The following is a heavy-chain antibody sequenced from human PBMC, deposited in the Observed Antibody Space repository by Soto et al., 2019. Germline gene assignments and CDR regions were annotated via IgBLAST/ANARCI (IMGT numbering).Heavy chain of an antibody. CDR1: GFTFGTSA. Sequence: SVKVSCKASGFTFGTSAIHWIRQTRGHRLEWIGWIVVDTGNTDYAQQFQERVTITRDLSTSTTYVELNSLSEEDTAVYYCASWGGIASPAYDGSLAPYDYWGQGTLVTVSS. CDR2: IVVDTGNT. D-gene: IGHD6-13*01. V-gene: IGHV1-58*02. J-gene: IGHJ4*02. CDR3: ASWGGIASPAYDGSLAPYDY.